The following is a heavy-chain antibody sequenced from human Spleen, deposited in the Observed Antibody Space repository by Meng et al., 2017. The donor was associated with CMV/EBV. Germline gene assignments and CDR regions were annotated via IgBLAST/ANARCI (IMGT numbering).Heavy chain of an antibody. CDR3: AKDVGRIAAPSNAFDI. V-gene: IGHV3-30*02. J-gene: IGHJ3*02. CDR2: IQYDGTNK. CDR1: GFTFSSYS. D-gene: IGHD6-13*01. Sequence: GESLKISCAASGFTFSSYSMNWVRQAPGKGLEWVAFIQYDGTNKYYADSVKGRFTISRDTSKNMLYLQMHSLRAEDTAVYYCAKDVGRIAAPSNAFDIWGQGTMVTVSS.